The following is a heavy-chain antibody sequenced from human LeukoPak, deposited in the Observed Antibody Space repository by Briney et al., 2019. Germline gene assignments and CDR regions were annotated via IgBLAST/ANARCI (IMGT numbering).Heavy chain of an antibody. J-gene: IGHJ4*02. V-gene: IGHV3-48*03. D-gene: IGHD3-10*01. CDR2: ISSSSGTI. Sequence: GGSLRLSCAASGFTFSSYDMNWVRQAPGKGLEWVSYISSSSGTIYYADSVKGRFTISRDNAKNSLYLQVNSLRAEDTAVYYCARGGYYFDYWGQGTLVTVSS. CDR1: GFTFSSYD. CDR3: ARGGYYFDY.